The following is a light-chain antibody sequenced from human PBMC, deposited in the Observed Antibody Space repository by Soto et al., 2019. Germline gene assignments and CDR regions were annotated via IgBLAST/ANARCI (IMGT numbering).Light chain of an antibody. CDR1: QSVSSN. Sequence: VLTQSPATLSVAPGERPTLSCRASQSVSSNLAWYQQKPGQAPRLLIYGASSRATGIPDRFSGSGSGTDFTLTISRLEPEDFAVYYCQQYGSSPWTFGQGTKVDIK. CDR3: QQYGSSPWT. J-gene: IGKJ1*01. V-gene: IGKV3-20*01. CDR2: GAS.